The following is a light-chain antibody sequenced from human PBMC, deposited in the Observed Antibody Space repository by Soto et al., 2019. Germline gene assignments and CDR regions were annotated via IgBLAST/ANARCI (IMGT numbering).Light chain of an antibody. CDR1: SSDVGNYNL. J-gene: IGLJ1*01. V-gene: IGLV2-11*01. CDR3: CSYAGSYTFV. CDR2: DVS. Sequence: QSVLSQPASVSGSRGQSITISCTGTSSDVGNYNLVSWYQQYPGKAPKLMIYDVSKRPSGVPDRFSGSKSDNTASLTISGLQAEDEADYYCCSYAGSYTFVFGIGTKLTVL.